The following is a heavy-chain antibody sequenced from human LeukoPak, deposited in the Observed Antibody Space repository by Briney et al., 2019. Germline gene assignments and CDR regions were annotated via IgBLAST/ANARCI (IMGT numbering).Heavy chain of an antibody. CDR2: ISSNGGST. CDR1: GFTFSSYA. Sequence: GGSLRLSCAASGFTFSSYAMHWVRQAPGKGLEYVSAISSNGGSTYYANSVKGRFTISRDNSKNTLYLQMGSLRAEDMAVYYCARAPSEIGGYYPEYFRHWGQGTLVIVSS. CDR3: ARAPSEIGGYYPEYFRH. V-gene: IGHV3-64*01. J-gene: IGHJ1*01. D-gene: IGHD3-22*01.